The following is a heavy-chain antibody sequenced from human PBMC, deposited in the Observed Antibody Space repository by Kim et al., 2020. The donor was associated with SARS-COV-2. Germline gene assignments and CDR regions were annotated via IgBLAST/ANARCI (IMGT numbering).Heavy chain of an antibody. D-gene: IGHD1-1*01. CDR1: GFTISSHW. J-gene: IGHJ4*02. CDR2: IDGDGSGT. CDR3: ARDENWSIDY. V-gene: IGHV3-74*01. Sequence: GGSLRLSCAASGFTISSHWMYWVRQVPGKGLVWVSRIDGDGSGTNYADSVKGRFTISRDNAKSTLYLQMNSLRVDDTAIYYCARDENWSIDYWGQGTLVTVSS.